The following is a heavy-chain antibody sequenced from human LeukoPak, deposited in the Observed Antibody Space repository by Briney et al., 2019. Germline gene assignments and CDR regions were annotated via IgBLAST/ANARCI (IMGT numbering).Heavy chain of an antibody. CDR3: ASSIAAAGTVGSFDY. CDR1: GYTFTSYY. D-gene: IGHD6-13*01. J-gene: IGHJ4*02. V-gene: IGHV1-46*01. Sequence: ASVKVSCKASGYTFTSYYMHWVRQAPGQGLEWMGIINPSGGSTSYAQKFQGRVTITADESTSTAYMELSSLRSEDTAVYYCASSIAAAGTVGSFDYWGQGTLVTVSS. CDR2: INPSGGST.